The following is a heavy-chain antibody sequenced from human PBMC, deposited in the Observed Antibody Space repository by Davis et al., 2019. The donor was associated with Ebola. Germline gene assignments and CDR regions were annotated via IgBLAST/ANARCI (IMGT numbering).Heavy chain of an antibody. J-gene: IGHJ4*02. Sequence: ASVKVSCKASGGSFTSFVINWVRQATGQGLEWMGWMNPNSGNTGYAQKFQGRVTMTRNTSISTAYMELSSLRSEDTAVYYCARGRMATPRSWWYWGQGTPVTVAS. CDR1: GGSFTSFV. CDR3: ARGRMATPRSWWY. D-gene: IGHD5-24*01. V-gene: IGHV1-8*01. CDR2: MNPNSGNT.